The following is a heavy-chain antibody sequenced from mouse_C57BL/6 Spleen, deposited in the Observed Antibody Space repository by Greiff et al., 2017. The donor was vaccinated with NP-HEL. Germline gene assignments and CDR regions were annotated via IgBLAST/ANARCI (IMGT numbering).Heavy chain of an antibody. Sequence: QVQLQQSGAELVKPGASVKISCKASGYAFSSYWMNWVKQRPGKGLEWIGQIYPGDGDTNYNGKFKGKATLTADKSSSTAYMQLSSLTSEDSAVYFCARYTTVVGDFDYWGQGTTLTVSS. V-gene: IGHV1-80*01. D-gene: IGHD1-1*01. CDR2: IYPGDGDT. J-gene: IGHJ2*01. CDR1: GYAFSSYW. CDR3: ARYTTVVGDFDY.